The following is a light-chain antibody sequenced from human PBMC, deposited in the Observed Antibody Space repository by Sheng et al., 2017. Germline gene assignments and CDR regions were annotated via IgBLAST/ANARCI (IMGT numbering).Light chain of an antibody. CDR1: DIGTIS. CDR3: QVWDTSGNHPV. Sequence: SFVLTQPPAVSVAPGQSATITCGGDDIGTISVNWFQQRTVQAPLLVVFYDTDRPSGIPERFSGSNSGNTATLTITRVEAGDEADYFCQVWDTSGNHPVFGGGTRLTVL. CDR2: YDT. J-gene: IGLJ3*02. V-gene: IGLV3-21*02.